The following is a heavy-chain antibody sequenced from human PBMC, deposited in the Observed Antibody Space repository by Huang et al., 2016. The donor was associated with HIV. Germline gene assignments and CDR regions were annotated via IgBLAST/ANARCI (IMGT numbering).Heavy chain of an antibody. CDR2: IKSDGSST. J-gene: IGHJ4*02. CDR3: ARDSQQWLVEDY. CDR1: GFTFSSSW. D-gene: IGHD6-19*01. Sequence: EVQLVESGGGLVQPGGSLRLSCAASGFTFSSSWMHWVRQAPGRGLGWVSRIKSDGSSTSYADSVKGRFTISRDNAKNTLYLQMNSLRAEDTAVYYCARDSQQWLVEDYWGQGTLVTVSS. V-gene: IGHV3-74*01.